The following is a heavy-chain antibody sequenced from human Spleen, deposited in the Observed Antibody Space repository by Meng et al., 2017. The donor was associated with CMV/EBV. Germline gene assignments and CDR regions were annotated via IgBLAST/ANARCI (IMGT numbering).Heavy chain of an antibody. D-gene: IGHD3-10*01. CDR1: GFAVSSKY. CDR3: ARTRGASGGPQDGMDV. V-gene: IGHV3-66*02. CDR2: IYGGDVT. Sequence: GESLKISCAASGFAVSSKYMTWVRQAPGQGLEWVSTIYGGDVTNYADSVKGRFTISRDISKNTLYLQMNSLRPEDTAVLYCARTRGASGGPQDGMDVWGQGTTVTVSS. J-gene: IGHJ6*02.